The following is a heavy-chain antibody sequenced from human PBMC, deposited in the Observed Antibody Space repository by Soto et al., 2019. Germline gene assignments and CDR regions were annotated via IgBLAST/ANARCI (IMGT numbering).Heavy chain of an antibody. J-gene: IGHJ5*02. CDR2: VYYNENT. V-gene: IGHV4-39*01. CDR3: ARRERYYGSPGWFDP. Sequence: QLQLQESGPGLVRPSETLSLTCTVSGGSINDFAYYWGWIRQPPGKGLEWIGTVYYNENTYYNPSPKRRVTISVDTAKNQFSLNLRSVTAADTAMYFCARRERYYGSPGWFDPWGQGTLVTVSS. D-gene: IGHD3-16*01. CDR1: GGSINDFAYY.